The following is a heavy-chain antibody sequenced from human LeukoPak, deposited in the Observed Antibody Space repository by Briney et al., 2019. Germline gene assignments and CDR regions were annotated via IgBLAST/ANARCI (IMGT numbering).Heavy chain of an antibody. CDR2: ISGSGDST. Sequence: GGSLRLSCAASGFTFSSYAMSWVRQAPGKGLEWVSGISGSGDSTYYADSVKGRFTISRDNAKNSLYLQMNSLRAEDTAVYYCARIHSGATTLYYYYYGMDVWGQGTTVTVSS. CDR3: ARIHSGATTLYYYYYGMDV. V-gene: IGHV3-23*01. D-gene: IGHD4-17*01. CDR1: GFTFSSYA. J-gene: IGHJ6*02.